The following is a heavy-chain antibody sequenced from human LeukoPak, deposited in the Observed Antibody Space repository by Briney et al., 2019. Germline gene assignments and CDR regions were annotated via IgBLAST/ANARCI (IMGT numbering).Heavy chain of an antibody. CDR2: IWYDGSNK. J-gene: IGHJ4*02. D-gene: IGHD2-15*01. Sequence: PGGSLRLSCAASGFTFSSYSMNWVRQAPGKGLEWVAVIWYDGSNKYYADSVKGRFTISRDNSKNTLYLQMNSLRAEDTAVYYCARPFRYCSGGSCYSGSYYFDYWGQGTLVTVSS. CDR1: GFTFSSYS. CDR3: ARPFRYCSGGSCYSGSYYFDY. V-gene: IGHV3-33*08.